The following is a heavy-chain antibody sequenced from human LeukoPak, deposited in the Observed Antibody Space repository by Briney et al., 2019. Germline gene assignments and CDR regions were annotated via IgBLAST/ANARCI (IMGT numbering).Heavy chain of an antibody. D-gene: IGHD1-26*01. CDR3: ARIRREPKDYYYYYMDV. V-gene: IGHV4-4*07. Sequence: SETLSLTCSVSGDSISSDYWSWIRQLAGKGLEWIGRIYTSGSTNYNPSLKSRVTISVDTSKNQFSLKLSSVTAADTAVYYCARIRREPKDYYYYYMDVWGKGTTVTVSS. J-gene: IGHJ6*03. CDR1: GDSISSDY. CDR2: IYTSGST.